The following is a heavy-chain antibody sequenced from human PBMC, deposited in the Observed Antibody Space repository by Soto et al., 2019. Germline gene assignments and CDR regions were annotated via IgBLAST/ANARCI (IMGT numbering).Heavy chain of an antibody. Sequence: EVQLLESGGGLVQPGGSLRLSCAASGFTFSSYAMTWVRQAPGKGLEWVSGTSGSGGSTYYADSVKGRFTISRDNSKNTLYLQMNSLRVEDTAVYYCAKGGNMITALVTYWGQGTLVTVSS. CDR3: AKGGNMITALVTY. CDR1: GFTFSSYA. CDR2: TSGSGGST. D-gene: IGHD5-18*01. J-gene: IGHJ4*02. V-gene: IGHV3-23*01.